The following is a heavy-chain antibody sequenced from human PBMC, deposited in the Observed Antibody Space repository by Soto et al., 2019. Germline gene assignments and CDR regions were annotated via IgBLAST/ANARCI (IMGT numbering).Heavy chain of an antibody. CDR1: GFTFSLSA. D-gene: IGHD3-9*01. CDR3: AKGPEYDILTGCDY. V-gene: IGHV3-23*01. J-gene: IGHJ4*02. CDR2: LSGGGSTT. Sequence: EVQLLESGGVFVQPGESLRLSCAASGFTFSLSAMSWVRQAPGRGLDWVSSLSGGGSTTDYADSVKGRFNISRDNSKNTVHLQMNSLRAEDTAVYYCAKGPEYDILTGCDYWGQGALVTVSS.